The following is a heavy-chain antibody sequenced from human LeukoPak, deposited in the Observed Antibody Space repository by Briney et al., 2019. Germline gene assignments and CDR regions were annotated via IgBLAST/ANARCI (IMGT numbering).Heavy chain of an antibody. Sequence: PGGSLRLSCAASGFTFSSYSMNWVRQAPGKGLEWVSSISSSSSYIYYADSVKGRFTISRDNSKNTLYLQMNSLRAEDTAVYYCARSSFHYYDSSGYDNWGQGTLVTVSS. J-gene: IGHJ4*02. CDR2: ISSSSSYI. D-gene: IGHD3-22*01. V-gene: IGHV3-21*01. CDR3: ARSSFHYYDSSGYDN. CDR1: GFTFSSYS.